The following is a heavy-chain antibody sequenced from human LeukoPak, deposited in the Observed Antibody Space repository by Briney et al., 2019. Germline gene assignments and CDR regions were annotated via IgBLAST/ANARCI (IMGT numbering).Heavy chain of an antibody. J-gene: IGHJ4*02. V-gene: IGHV3-48*03. CDR3: ARDRSYGSFNY. D-gene: IGHD5-18*01. CDR1: GFTFDDYG. Sequence: GGSLRLSCAASGFTFDDYGMSWVRQAPGKGLEWVSKISSSGTTIYYADSVKGRFTISRDNAKNSLYLQMSSLRAEDTAVYYCARDRSYGSFNYWGQGTLVTVSS. CDR2: ISSSGTTI.